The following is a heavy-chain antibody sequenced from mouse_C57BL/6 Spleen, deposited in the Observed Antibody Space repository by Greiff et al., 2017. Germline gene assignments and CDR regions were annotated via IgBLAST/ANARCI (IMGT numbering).Heavy chain of an antibody. V-gene: IGHV1-55*01. J-gene: IGHJ4*01. CDR3: ARRGYSNYAMDY. Sequence: QVQLQQPGAELVKPGASVKMSCKASGYTFTSYWITWVKQRPGQGLEWIGDIYPGSGSTNYNEKFKSKATLTVDTSSSTAYMQLSSLTSEYSAVDYCARRGYSNYAMDYWGQGTSGTVSS. D-gene: IGHD2-5*01. CDR2: IYPGSGST. CDR1: GYTFTSYW.